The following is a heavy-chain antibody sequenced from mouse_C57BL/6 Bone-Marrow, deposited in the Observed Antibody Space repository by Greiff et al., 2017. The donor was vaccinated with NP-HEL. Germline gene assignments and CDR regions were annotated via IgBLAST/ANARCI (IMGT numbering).Heavy chain of an antibody. D-gene: IGHD2-12*01. CDR2: SRHKANDYTT. J-gene: IGHJ3*01. CDR3: AREADSSPPNCGYAY. V-gene: IGHV7-1*01. CDR1: GFTFSDFY. Sequence: EVQLVESGGGLVQSGRSLRLSCATSGFTFSDFYMEWVRQAPGKGLEWIAASRHKANDYTTEYSASVKGRLIAARDTSQTILYLHIIASRAEDAAIYSCAREADSSPPNCGYAYWGTATLVTVSA.